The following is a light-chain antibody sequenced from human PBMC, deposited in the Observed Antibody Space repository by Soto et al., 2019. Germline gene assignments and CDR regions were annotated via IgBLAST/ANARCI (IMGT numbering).Light chain of an antibody. CDR3: QQRSDWPPYT. CDR2: DAS. Sequence: EIVLTQSPATLSFSPGERATLSCRASQSVSSYLAWYQQKPGQAPRLLIYDASNKATGIPARFSGSGSGTDFTLTISSLEPEDFEVYCCQQRSDWPPYTFGQGTKLEIK. J-gene: IGKJ2*01. V-gene: IGKV3-11*01. CDR1: QSVSSY.